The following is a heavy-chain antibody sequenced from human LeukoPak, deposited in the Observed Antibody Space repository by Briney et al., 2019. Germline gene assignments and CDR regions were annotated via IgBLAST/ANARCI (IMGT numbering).Heavy chain of an antibody. D-gene: IGHD7-27*01. CDR2: ISSGGSIT. CDR3: ARIESNWAFDY. J-gene: IGHJ4*02. Sequence: GGFLRLSCVVSGLTFRSYEMNWVRQAPGKGLEWVSYISSGGSITYYADSVKGRFTISRDDAKNSLYLQMNSLRVEDTAIYYCARIESNWAFDYWGQGTLVTVSA. V-gene: IGHV3-48*03. CDR1: GLTFRSYE.